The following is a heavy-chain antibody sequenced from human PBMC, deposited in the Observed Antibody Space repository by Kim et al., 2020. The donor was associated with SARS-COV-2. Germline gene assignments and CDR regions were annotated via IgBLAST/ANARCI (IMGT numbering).Heavy chain of an antibody. CDR3: ARDRELRLRLGELSPYYYYGMDV. CDR1: GFTFSSYG. Sequence: GGSLRLSCAASGFTFSSYGMHWVRQAPGKGLEWVAVIWYDGSNKYYADSVKGRFTISRDNSKNTLYLQMNSLRAEDTAVYYCARDRELRLRLGELSPYYYYGMDVWGQGTTVTVSS. CDR2: IWYDGSNK. D-gene: IGHD3-16*02. V-gene: IGHV3-33*01. J-gene: IGHJ6*02.